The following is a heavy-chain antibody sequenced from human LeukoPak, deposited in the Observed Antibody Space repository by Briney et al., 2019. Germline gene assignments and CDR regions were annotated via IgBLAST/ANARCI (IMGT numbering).Heavy chain of an antibody. D-gene: IGHD1-26*01. Sequence: PPQTLSLTCTVSGGSISSGSYYWSWIRQPAGKGLEWIGRIYTSGSTNYNPSLKSRVTISVDTSKNQFSLKLSSVTAADTAVYYCAKAVGGATPTYFDYWGQGTLVTVSS. CDR3: AKAVGGATPTYFDY. CDR2: IYTSGST. J-gene: IGHJ4*02. CDR1: GGSISSGSYY. V-gene: IGHV4-61*02.